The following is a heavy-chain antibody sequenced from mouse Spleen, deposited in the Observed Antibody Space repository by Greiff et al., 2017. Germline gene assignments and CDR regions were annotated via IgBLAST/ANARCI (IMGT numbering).Heavy chain of an antibody. Sequence: QVQLQQPGTELVKPGASVKLSCKASGYTFTSYWMHWVKQRPGQGLEWIGNINPSNGGTNYNEKFKSKATLTVDKSSSTAYMQLSSLTSEDSAVYYCARSRDLYVGYYGGFAYWGQGTLVTVSA. D-gene: IGHD2-3*01. J-gene: IGHJ3*01. CDR2: INPSNGGT. V-gene: IGHV1-53*01. CDR3: ARSRDLYVGYYGGFAY. CDR1: GYTFTSYW.